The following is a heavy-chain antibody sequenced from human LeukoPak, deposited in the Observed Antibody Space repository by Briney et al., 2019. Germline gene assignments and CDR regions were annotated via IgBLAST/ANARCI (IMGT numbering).Heavy chain of an antibody. Sequence: PGRSLRLSCAASGFTFSSYGMHWVRQAPGKGLEWVPVISYDGSNKYYADSVKGRFTISRDNSKNTLYLQMNSLRAEATAVYYCAKAHCSSTSCPFDIWGQGTMVTVSS. CDR2: ISYDGSNK. CDR1: GFTFSSYG. J-gene: IGHJ3*02. D-gene: IGHD2-2*01. V-gene: IGHV3-30*18. CDR3: AKAHCSSTSCPFDI.